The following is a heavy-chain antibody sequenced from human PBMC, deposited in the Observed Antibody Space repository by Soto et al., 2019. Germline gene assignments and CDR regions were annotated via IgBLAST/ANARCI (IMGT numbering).Heavy chain of an antibody. CDR3: ARDISIAAAVNETFDY. V-gene: IGHV1-18*01. CDR1: GYTFTSYG. D-gene: IGHD6-13*01. CDR2: ISAYNGNT. Sequence: ASVKVSCKASGYTFTSYGISWVRQAPGQGLEWMGWISAYNGNTNYAQKLQGRVTMTTDTSTSTAYMELRSLRSDDTAVYYCARDISIAAAVNETFDYWGQGTLVTVSS. J-gene: IGHJ4*02.